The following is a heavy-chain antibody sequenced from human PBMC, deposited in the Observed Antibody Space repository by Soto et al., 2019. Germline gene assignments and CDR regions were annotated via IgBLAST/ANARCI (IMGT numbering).Heavy chain of an antibody. CDR3: ARELTEQHHDAFDI. D-gene: IGHD6-13*01. Sequence: SVKVSCKASGGTFSSYAISWVRQAPGQGLEWMGGIIPIFGTANYAQKFQGRVTITADESASTAYMELSSLRSEDTAVYYCARELTEQHHDAFDIWGQGTMVTVSS. J-gene: IGHJ3*02. CDR2: IIPIFGTA. CDR1: GGTFSSYA. V-gene: IGHV1-69*13.